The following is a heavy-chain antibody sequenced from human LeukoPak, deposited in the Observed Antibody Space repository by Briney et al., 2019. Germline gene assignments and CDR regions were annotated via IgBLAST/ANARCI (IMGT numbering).Heavy chain of an antibody. CDR3: AKIADDFWSGYYSLYYYYYMDV. D-gene: IGHD3-3*01. Sequence: GGSLRLSCAASGFTFSSYAMSWVRQAPGKGLEWVSAISGSGGSTYYADSVKGRFTISRDNSKNTLYLRMNSLRAEDTAVYYCAKIADDFWSGYYSLYYYYYMDVWGKGTTVTVSS. J-gene: IGHJ6*03. V-gene: IGHV3-23*01. CDR2: ISGSGGST. CDR1: GFTFSSYA.